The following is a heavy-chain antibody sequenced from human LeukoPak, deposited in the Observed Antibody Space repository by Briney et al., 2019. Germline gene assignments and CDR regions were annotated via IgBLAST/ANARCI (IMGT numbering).Heavy chain of an antibody. D-gene: IGHD3-3*01. CDR3: ARAGLRFLEWRAAFDI. V-gene: IGHV3-21*01. CDR2: ISSSSSYI. CDR1: GFTFSSYS. J-gene: IGHJ3*02. Sequence: GGSLRLSCAASGFTFSSYSMNWVRQAPGKGLEWVSSISSSSSYIYYADSVKGRFTISRDNAKNSLYLQMNSLRAEDTAVYYCARAGLRFLEWRAAFDIWGQGTMVTVSS.